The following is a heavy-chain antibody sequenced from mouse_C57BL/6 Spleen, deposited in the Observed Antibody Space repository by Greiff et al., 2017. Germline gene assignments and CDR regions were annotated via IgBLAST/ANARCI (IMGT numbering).Heavy chain of an antibody. CDR3: ASGDYYYGSVAY. J-gene: IGHJ3*01. D-gene: IGHD1-1*01. CDR2: INPSNGGT. V-gene: IGHV1-53*01. Sequence: QVQLQQSGTELVKPGASVKLSCKASGYTFTSYWMHWVKQRPGQGLEWIGNINPSNGGTNYNEKFKSKATLTVDKSTSTAYMQLSRLTSEASAVYYCASGDYYYGSVAYWGQGTLVTVSA. CDR1: GYTFTSYW.